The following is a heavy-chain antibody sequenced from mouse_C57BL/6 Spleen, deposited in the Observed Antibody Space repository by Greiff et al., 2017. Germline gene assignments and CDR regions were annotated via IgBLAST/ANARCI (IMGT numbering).Heavy chain of an antibody. J-gene: IGHJ4*01. D-gene: IGHD2-4*01. CDR1: GYTFTSYW. V-gene: IGHV1-53*01. CDR3: ARSLDDYDPGDY. CDR2: INPSNGGT. Sequence: VQLQQPGTELVKPGASVKLSCTASGYTFTSYWMHWVKQRPGPGLEWIGHINPSNGGTNYNEKFKSKATLTVDKSSSTAYMQLSSLTSDDSAVYYGARSLDDYDPGDYWGQGTSVTVSA.